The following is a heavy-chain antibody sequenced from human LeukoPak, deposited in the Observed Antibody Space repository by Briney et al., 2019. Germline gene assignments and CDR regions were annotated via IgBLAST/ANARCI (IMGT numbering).Heavy chain of an antibody. CDR1: GGSISSSSYY. Sequence: PSETLSLTCTVSGGSISSSSYYWGWIRQPPGKGLEWIGSIYYSGSTYYNPSLKSRVTISVDTSKNQFSLKLSPVTAADTAVYYCARVPYYDFWSGYYSNGYFDLWGRGTLVTVSS. D-gene: IGHD3-3*01. CDR3: ARVPYYDFWSGYYSNGYFDL. CDR2: IYYSGST. J-gene: IGHJ2*01. V-gene: IGHV4-39*07.